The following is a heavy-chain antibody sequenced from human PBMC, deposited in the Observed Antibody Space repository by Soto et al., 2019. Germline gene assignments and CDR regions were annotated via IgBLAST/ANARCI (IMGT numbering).Heavy chain of an antibody. V-gene: IGHV4-34*01. CDR3: ARDIDDYYSYGMDV. Sequence: SETLSLTCAVYGVSFSGYYWSWIRQAPGKGLEWIGEINHSGSTNYNPSLKSRVTISVDTSKNQFSLKLSSVTAADTAVYYCARDIDDYYSYGMDVWGQGTTVTVSS. CDR2: INHSGST. CDR1: GVSFSGYY. J-gene: IGHJ6*02.